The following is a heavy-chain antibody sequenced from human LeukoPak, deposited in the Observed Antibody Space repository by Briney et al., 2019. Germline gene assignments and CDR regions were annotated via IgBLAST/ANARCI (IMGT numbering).Heavy chain of an antibody. V-gene: IGHV4-31*03. CDR2: IYYGGNT. J-gene: IGHJ5*02. CDR3: ARGGSHCFDP. CDR1: GGSISNGGFY. Sequence: PSQTLSLTCTVSGGSISNGGFYWSWLRQHPGKGLEWIGYIYYGGNTYYNPSLKSRVTISVDTSKNQFSLKLSSVTAADTAVYYCARGGSHCFDPWGQGTLVTVSS. D-gene: IGHD2-15*01.